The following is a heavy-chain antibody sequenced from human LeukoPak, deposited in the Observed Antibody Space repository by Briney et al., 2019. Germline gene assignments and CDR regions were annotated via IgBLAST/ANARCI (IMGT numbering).Heavy chain of an antibody. D-gene: IGHD1-26*01. Sequence: PGGSLRLSCATSGFSFNRYSMNWVRQAPGKGLEWISYISGSSDTIYYADSVKGRFTISRDNAKNTVYLQMNSLRAEDTAVYYCVRSMNGRYGFFDYWGQGILVTVSS. V-gene: IGHV3-48*04. CDR1: GFSFNRYS. J-gene: IGHJ4*02. CDR2: ISGSSDTI. CDR3: VRSMNGRYGFFDY.